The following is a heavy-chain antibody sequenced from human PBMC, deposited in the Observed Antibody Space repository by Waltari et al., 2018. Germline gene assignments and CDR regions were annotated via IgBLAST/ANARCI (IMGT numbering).Heavy chain of an antibody. Sequence: LVQSGAEVVKPGASVRVSCKASRDADTEPYNHWVRQAPGQGLEWMGWVNPNGGGTNYAQRFAGRITMTWDTSIYTAYMEFSGLTSGDTAVYFCAREYCGGDCRLFDFWGQGTLVTVSS. V-gene: IGHV1-2*02. D-gene: IGHD2-21*02. J-gene: IGHJ4*02. CDR3: AREYCGGDCRLFDF. CDR1: RDADTEPY. CDR2: VNPNGGGT.